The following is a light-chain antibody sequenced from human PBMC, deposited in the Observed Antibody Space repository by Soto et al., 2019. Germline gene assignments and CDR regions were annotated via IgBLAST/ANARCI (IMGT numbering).Light chain of an antibody. V-gene: IGLV2-14*01. J-gene: IGLJ2*01. Sequence: QLVLTQPASVSGSPGQSITISCTGTSSDVGGYNYVSWYQQHPGKAPKLMIYDVSNRPSGVSNRFSGSKSGNTASLTISGPQAEDEADYYCSSYTSSYTLVFGGGTKVTVL. CDR1: SSDVGGYNY. CDR3: SSYTSSYTLV. CDR2: DVS.